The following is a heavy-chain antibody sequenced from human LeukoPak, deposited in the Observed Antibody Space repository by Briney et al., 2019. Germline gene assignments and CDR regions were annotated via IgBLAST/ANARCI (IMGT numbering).Heavy chain of an antibody. D-gene: IGHD5-18*01. CDR3: ACAVDTAMVSGGYYDSSAIDY. Sequence: SETLSLTCAVYGGSFSGYYWSWIRQPPGKGLEWIGEINHSGSTNYNPSLKSRVTISVDTSKNQFSLKLSSVTAADTAVYYCACAVDTAMVSGGYYDSSAIDYWGQGTLVTVSS. J-gene: IGHJ4*02. CDR1: GGSFSGYY. CDR2: INHSGST. V-gene: IGHV4-34*01.